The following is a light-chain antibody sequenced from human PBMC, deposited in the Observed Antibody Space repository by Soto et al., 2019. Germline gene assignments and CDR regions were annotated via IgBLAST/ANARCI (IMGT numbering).Light chain of an antibody. CDR3: QQYNGYLYT. J-gene: IGKJ2*01. Sequence: DIQMTQSPSTLSASVGDRVTITCRASQSISSWLAWYQQKPGKVPKVLIYDASTLENGVPSRFSGSGSGTEFTLTISSLQPDDFATYYCQQYNGYLYTFGQGTKLEI. V-gene: IGKV1-5*01. CDR2: DAS. CDR1: QSISSW.